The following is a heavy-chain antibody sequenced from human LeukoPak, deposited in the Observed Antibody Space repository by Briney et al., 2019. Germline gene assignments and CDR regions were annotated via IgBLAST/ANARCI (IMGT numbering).Heavy chain of an antibody. CDR3: ARGRGYCSSTSCYHGGYYYYYYGMDV. Sequence: ASVKVSCKASGYTFTGYYMHWVRQAPGQGLEWMGWINPNSGGTNYAQKFQGWVTMTRDTSISTAYMEQSRLRSDDTAVYYCARGRGYCSSTSCYHGGYYYYYYGMDVWGQGTTVTVSS. D-gene: IGHD2-2*01. CDR1: GYTFTGYY. CDR2: INPNSGGT. J-gene: IGHJ6*02. V-gene: IGHV1-2*04.